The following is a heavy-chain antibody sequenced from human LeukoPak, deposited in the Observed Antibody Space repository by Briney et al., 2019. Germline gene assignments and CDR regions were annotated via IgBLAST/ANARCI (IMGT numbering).Heavy chain of an antibody. J-gene: IGHJ3*02. CDR3: ARAPHNDAFDI. CDR2: ISISNGYI. V-gene: IGHV3-21*01. Sequence: GGSPRLSCAASGFTFNSYSMNWVRQAPGKGLEWVSSISISNGYIYYADSVKGRFTISRDNAKNSLYLQMNSLRAEDTAVYYCARAPHNDAFDIWGQGTMVTVSS. CDR1: GFTFNSYS.